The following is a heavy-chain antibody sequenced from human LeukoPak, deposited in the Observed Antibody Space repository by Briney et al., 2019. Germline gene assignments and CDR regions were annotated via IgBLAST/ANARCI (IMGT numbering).Heavy chain of an antibody. V-gene: IGHV3-23*01. CDR1: GFSFSGYG. CDR2: ISGSGDNT. Sequence: PGGSLKLSCAASGFSFSGYGMSWVRQAPGKGLEWVSSISGSGDNTYYAESVKGRFTISRDNFKNTLFLQMNSLRAEDTAVFYCAKRSGYTTGWFFDFWGQGTLVTVSS. J-gene: IGHJ4*02. CDR3: AKRSGYTTGWFFDF. D-gene: IGHD6-19*01.